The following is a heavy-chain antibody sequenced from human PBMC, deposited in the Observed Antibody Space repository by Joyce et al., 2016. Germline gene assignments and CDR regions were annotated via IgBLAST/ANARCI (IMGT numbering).Heavy chain of an antibody. CDR1: GGGLNRDT. J-gene: IGHJ4*02. CDR2: IIPLAGTS. CDR3: ARGGGATGTAARLGD. D-gene: IGHD1-1*01. Sequence: QVQLVQSGAEVKKPGYPVKVSCTAAGGGLNRDTINWVRQAPGQGVEWMGGIIPLAGTSNSAQKFQDRVTMPAEGLTGTVDMELFSLGSDDAAVYLCARGGGATGTAARLGDWGEGALVIVSS. V-gene: IGHV1-69*01.